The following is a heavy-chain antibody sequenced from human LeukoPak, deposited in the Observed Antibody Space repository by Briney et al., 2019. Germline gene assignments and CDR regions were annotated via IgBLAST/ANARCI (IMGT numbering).Heavy chain of an antibody. CDR2: ISGRGDTS. V-gene: IGHV3-23*01. CDR1: GFTFSNFA. J-gene: IGHJ4*02. D-gene: IGHD3-10*01. CDR3: AKDLAFYASGNYFDH. Sequence: GGSLRLSCGASGFTFSNFAFSWVRHAPGKGLEWVSIISGRGDTSYYADSVKGRFRVSRDNSKNTLSLHMNSLRVEDTAVYYCAKDLAFYASGNYFDHWGQGTLVTVSS.